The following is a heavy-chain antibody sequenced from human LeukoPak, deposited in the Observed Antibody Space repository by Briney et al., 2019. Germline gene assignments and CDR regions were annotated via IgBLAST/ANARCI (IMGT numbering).Heavy chain of an antibody. CDR2: ITGGGGP. V-gene: IGHV3-53*01. Sequence: GGSLRLSCAASGFTVSSNYMSWVRQAPGKGLEWVSCITGGGGPYYADSVKGRFTISRDNSKNTLYLLMNSLRAEDTAIYYCAKVNPPRGGRSGWYEANDYWGQGTLVTVSS. D-gene: IGHD6-19*01. CDR3: AKVNPPRGGRSGWYEANDY. CDR1: GFTVSSNY. J-gene: IGHJ4*02.